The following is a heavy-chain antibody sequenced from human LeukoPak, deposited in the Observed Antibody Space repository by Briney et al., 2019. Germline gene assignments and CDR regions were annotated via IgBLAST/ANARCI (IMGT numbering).Heavy chain of an antibody. CDR1: GGSISSSSYY. CDR3: ARSTGWLQEFDY. CDR2: IYYSGST. Sequence: SETLSLTCTVSGGSISSSSYYWGWIRQPPGKGLEWIGNIYYSGSTYYNPSLKSRVTISVDTSKNQFSLKLSSVTAADTAVYYCARSTGWLQEFDYWGQGTLVTASS. D-gene: IGHD5-24*01. J-gene: IGHJ4*02. V-gene: IGHV4-39*01.